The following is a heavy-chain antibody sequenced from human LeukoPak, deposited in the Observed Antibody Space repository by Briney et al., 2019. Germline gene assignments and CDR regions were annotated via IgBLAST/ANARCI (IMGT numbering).Heavy chain of an antibody. D-gene: IGHD3-10*01. J-gene: IGHJ4*02. V-gene: IGHV4-4*02. CDR2: IYHSGST. CDR1: GGSISSGNW. CDR3: ARYRGANGYYFDY. Sequence: SETLSLTCAVSGGSISSGNWWSWVRQPPGKGLEWIGEIYHSGSTNYNPSLKSRVTISADKSKNQFSLKLSSVTAADTAVYYCARYRGANGYYFDYWGQGTLVTVSS.